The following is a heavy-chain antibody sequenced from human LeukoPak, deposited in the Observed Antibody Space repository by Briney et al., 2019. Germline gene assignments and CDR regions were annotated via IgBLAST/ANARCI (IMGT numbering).Heavy chain of an antibody. CDR3: ARDQAEGVLRYFDWYYYYMDV. J-gene: IGHJ6*03. CDR1: GFTFSSYS. D-gene: IGHD3-9*01. Sequence: GGSLRLSCAASGFTFSSYSMNWVRQAPGKGLEWVSSISSSSSYIYYADSVKGRFTISRDNAKNSLYLQMNSLRAEDTAVYYCARDQAEGVLRYFDWYYYYMDVWGKGTTVTISS. V-gene: IGHV3-21*01. CDR2: ISSSSSYI.